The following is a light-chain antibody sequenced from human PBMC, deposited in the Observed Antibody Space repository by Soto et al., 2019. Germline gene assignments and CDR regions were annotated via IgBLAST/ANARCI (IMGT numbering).Light chain of an antibody. CDR1: QSISSY. J-gene: IGKJ1*01. V-gene: IGKV1-39*01. CDR3: QQSYSTPWT. CDR2: AAS. Sequence: DIQMTQSPSSLSASLVDRVTITCQASQSISSYLNWYQQKPGKAPKLLIYAASSLQSGVPSRFSGSGSGTDFTLTISSLQPEDFATYYCQQSYSTPWTFGQGTKVDIK.